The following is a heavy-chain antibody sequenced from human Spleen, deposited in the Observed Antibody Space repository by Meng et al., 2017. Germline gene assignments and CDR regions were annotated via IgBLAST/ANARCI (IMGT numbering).Heavy chain of an antibody. CDR3: ARKAGNCITTTCYSLDY. CDR2: INGVFGTT. V-gene: IGHV1-69*05. CDR1: GGIFSNSV. J-gene: IGHJ4*02. D-gene: IGHD2-2*01. Sequence: SVKVSCKALGGIFSNSVVGWVRQAPGQGLEWMGGINGVFGTTNYALKFQGRVTITTDESTSTVYMELARLTSDDTAVYFCARKAGNCITTTCYSLDYWGQGTLVTVSS.